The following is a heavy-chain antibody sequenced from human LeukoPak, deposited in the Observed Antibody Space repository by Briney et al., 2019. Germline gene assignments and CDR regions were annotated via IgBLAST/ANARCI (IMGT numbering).Heavy chain of an antibody. Sequence: SETLSLTCTVSGGSISSYYWSWIRQPPGKGLEWIGYIYYSGSTNYNPSLKGRVAILVDTSKNQFSLKLSSVTAADTAVYYCARNPILAAAGTFYYGMDVWGQGTTVTVSS. CDR1: GGSISSYY. D-gene: IGHD6-13*01. V-gene: IGHV4-59*08. CDR3: ARNPILAAAGTFYYGMDV. CDR2: IYYSGST. J-gene: IGHJ6*02.